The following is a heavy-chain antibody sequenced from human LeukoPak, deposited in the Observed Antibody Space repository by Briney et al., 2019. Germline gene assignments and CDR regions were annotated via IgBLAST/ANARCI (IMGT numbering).Heavy chain of an antibody. CDR2: ISGSGGST. CDR3: AKSPRTITIFGVVIGAFFDY. D-gene: IGHD3-3*01. V-gene: IGHV3-23*01. Sequence: GGSLRLSCAASGFTFSSYAMSWVRQAPGKGLEWVSAISGSGGSTYYADSVKGRFTISRDNSKNTLYLQMNSLRAEDTAVYYCAKSPRTITIFGVVIGAFFDYWGQGTLVTVSS. J-gene: IGHJ4*02. CDR1: GFTFSSYA.